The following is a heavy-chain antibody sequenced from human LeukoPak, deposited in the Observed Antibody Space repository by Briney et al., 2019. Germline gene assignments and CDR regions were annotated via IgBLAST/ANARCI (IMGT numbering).Heavy chain of an antibody. CDR2: ISAYNGNT. J-gene: IGHJ4*02. D-gene: IGHD6-13*01. CDR1: GYTFTSYG. Sequence: ASVKVSCKASGYTFTSYGISWVRQAPGQGLEWMGWISAYNGNTNYAQKLQGRVTMTTDTSTSTAHMELRSLRSDDTAVYYCARDLGRSSSWYKGDYWGQGTLVTVSS. V-gene: IGHV1-18*01. CDR3: ARDLGRSSSWYKGDY.